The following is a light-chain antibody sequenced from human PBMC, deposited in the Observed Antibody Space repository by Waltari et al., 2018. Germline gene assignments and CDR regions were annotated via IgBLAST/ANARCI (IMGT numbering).Light chain of an antibody. CDR2: AAS. Sequence: EIVLTQSPGTLSLSPGERVTLSCRASHSVSSSYLAWYQQKPGQAPRLLIYAASSRATGIPDRFSGRGSGTGFTLTISRLEPEDSAVYYCQQYGSTLITFGQGTRLEIK. CDR1: HSVSSSY. V-gene: IGKV3-20*01. CDR3: QQYGSTLIT. J-gene: IGKJ5*01.